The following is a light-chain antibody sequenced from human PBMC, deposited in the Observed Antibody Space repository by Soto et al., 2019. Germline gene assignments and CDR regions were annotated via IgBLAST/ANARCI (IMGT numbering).Light chain of an antibody. V-gene: IGKV3-20*01. CDR1: QSVSSIY. Sequence: EIVLTQSPGTLSLSPGERATLSCRASQSVSSIYLAWYQQKPGQAPRLLIYGASSRATGIPDRFSGSGSGTDFTLTSSRLEPEDFAVYYCQQYGSSALTFGGGTKVEIK. CDR3: QQYGSSALT. J-gene: IGKJ4*01. CDR2: GAS.